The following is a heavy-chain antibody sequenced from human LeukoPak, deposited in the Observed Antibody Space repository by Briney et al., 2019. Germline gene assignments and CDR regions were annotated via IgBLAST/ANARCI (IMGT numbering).Heavy chain of an antibody. CDR1: GYTFTGYY. V-gene: IGHV1-2*02. CDR3: ARVWSVGPRGVFFY. J-gene: IGHJ4*02. D-gene: IGHD3-10*01. CDR2: INPNSGGT. Sequence: ASVKVSCKASGYTFTGYYMHWVRQAPGQGLEWMGWINPNSGGTNYAQKFQGRVTMTRDTSISTAYMELSRLRSDDTAVYYCARVWSVGPRGVFFYWGQGTLVTVSS.